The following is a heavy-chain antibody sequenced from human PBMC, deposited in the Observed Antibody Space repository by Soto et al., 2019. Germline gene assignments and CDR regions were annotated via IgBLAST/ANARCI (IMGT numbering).Heavy chain of an antibody. Sequence: GGSLRLSCAVSGFTFDDNAMHWVRQAPEEGLEWVSGINWKSDIGYADSVKGRFTISRDNAENSLYLQMNSLRAEDTALYYCAISQDRGGRTTFIYWGQGTQVTVSS. CDR1: GFTFDDNA. V-gene: IGHV3-9*01. J-gene: IGHJ4*02. D-gene: IGHD3-16*01. CDR2: INWKSDI. CDR3: AISQDRGGRTTFIY.